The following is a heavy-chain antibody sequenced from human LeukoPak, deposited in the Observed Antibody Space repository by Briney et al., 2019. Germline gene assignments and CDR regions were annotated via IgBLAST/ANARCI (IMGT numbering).Heavy chain of an antibody. CDR3: ARGGGVTDYYPFIGRYFDL. J-gene: IGHJ2*01. Sequence: GGSLRLSCVASGVTLSNYAMSWARQAPGKGLEWVPGISSSGSGGNTYYADSVKGRFSISRDSSKNTLYLQMNSLRSEDTAIYYCARGGGVTDYYPFIGRYFDLWGRGTLVTVSS. V-gene: IGHV3-23*01. D-gene: IGHD1-26*01. CDR1: GVTLSNYA. CDR2: ISSSGSGGNT.